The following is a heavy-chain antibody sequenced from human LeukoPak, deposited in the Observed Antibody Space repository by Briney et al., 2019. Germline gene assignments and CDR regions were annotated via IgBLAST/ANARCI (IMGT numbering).Heavy chain of an antibody. CDR3: ARVGSEYSSGWGLNWFDP. V-gene: IGHV3-23*01. CDR1: GLTFSSYA. CDR2: ITGSSATK. Sequence: GGSLRLSCAASGLTFSSYAMSWVRQAPGEGLEWVAVITGSSATKYYAGSVEGRFAISRDNSKNTLYLQMNRLRVEDTAIYYCARVGSEYSSGWGLNWFDPWGQGTLVTVSS. J-gene: IGHJ5*02. D-gene: IGHD6-19*01.